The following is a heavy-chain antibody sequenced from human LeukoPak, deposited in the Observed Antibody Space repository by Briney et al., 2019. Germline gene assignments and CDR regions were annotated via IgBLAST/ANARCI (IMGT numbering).Heavy chain of an antibody. CDR3: AKFMMGATGGFDY. D-gene: IGHD1-26*01. V-gene: IGHV3-23*01. CDR1: GFTFSTYT. Sequence: GGSLRLSCAASGFTFSTYTMYWVRHPPGKGLEWVSIIGSSGGGIHYADSVKGRFTISRDNSKNTLYLQMNSLRAEDTAVYYCAKFMMGATGGFDYWGQGTLVTVSS. J-gene: IGHJ4*02. CDR2: IGSSGGGI.